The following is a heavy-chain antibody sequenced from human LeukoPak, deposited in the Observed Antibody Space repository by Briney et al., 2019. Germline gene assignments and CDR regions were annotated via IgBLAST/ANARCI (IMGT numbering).Heavy chain of an antibody. CDR1: GFLLDDFV. Sequence: PGGPVRLLCRGCGFLLDDFVMRGVRQARGKGGEWGGFVRRIAYGCTTEYDASGKDIFSIARDDTKGIADLQMGRVIGEDTAVYYCARDQDIVPRRRAFDHWGRGTLVTVSS. D-gene: IGHD2-15*01. CDR2: VRRIAYGCTT. CDR3: ARDQDIVPRRRAFDH. J-gene: IGHJ4*02. V-gene: IGHV3-49*04.